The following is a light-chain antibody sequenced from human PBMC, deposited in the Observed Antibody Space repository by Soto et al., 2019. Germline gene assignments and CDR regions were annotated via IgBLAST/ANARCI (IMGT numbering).Light chain of an antibody. CDR1: SSDVGGYNY. Sequence: QSALTQPRSVSGSPGQSVTISCTGTSSDVGGYNYVSWYQQHPGKAPKLMSYDVSKRPSGVPDRFSGSKSGNTASLTISGLQAEEEADYYCCSYAGSYYVFGTGTKVTVL. CDR3: CSYAGSYYV. V-gene: IGLV2-11*01. J-gene: IGLJ1*01. CDR2: DVS.